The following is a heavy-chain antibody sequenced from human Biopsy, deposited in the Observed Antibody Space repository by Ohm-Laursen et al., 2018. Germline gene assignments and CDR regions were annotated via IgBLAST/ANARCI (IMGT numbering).Heavy chain of an antibody. CDR2: IFYSGII. CDR1: SRLVSRNTAL. D-gene: IGHD3-16*01. Sequence: SETLSLPCTVSSRLVSRNTALWAWLRQPPAKGLEWIGSIFYSGIIFYNPSLKSQVSISVDPSKNQFSLKLNSVTAPDTAVYFCARDSRGGHLNTTLITGKNLDSWGQGILVTVSS. V-gene: IGHV4-39*07. CDR3: ARDSRGGHLNTTLITGKNLDS. J-gene: IGHJ4*02.